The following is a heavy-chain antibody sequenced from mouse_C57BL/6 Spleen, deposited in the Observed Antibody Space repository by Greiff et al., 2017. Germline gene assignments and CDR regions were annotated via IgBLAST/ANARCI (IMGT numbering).Heavy chain of an antibody. CDR2: IWSGGST. J-gene: IGHJ4*01. CDR1: GFSLTSYG. CDR3: ARKDGYYEDYYAMDY. Sequence: QVQLQQSGPGLVQPSQSLSIPCTVSGFSLTSYGVHWVRQSPGKGLEWLGVIWSGGSTDYNAAFISRLSISKNNSKSQVFFKMNSLQADDTAIYYCARKDGYYEDYYAMDYWGQRTSVTVSS. D-gene: IGHD2-3*01. V-gene: IGHV2-2*01.